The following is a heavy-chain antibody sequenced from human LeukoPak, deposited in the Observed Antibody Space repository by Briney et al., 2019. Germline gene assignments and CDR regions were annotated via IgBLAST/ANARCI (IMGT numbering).Heavy chain of an antibody. V-gene: IGHV1-18*01. CDR1: GYTFTSYG. CDR3: ARPNTDAAGYYFDY. CDR2: ISTYGGGT. D-gene: IGHD6-13*01. Sequence: ASVKVSCKASGYTFTSYGVSWVRQAPGQGLEWMGWISTYGGGTDYARNLQGRVTVTTDTSTTTVYMELRSLRSDDTAVYYCARPNTDAAGYYFDYWGQGTLVTVSS. J-gene: IGHJ4*02.